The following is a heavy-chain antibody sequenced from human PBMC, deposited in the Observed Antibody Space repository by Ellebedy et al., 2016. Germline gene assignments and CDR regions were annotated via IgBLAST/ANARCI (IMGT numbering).Heavy chain of an antibody. CDR3: AKWNGGWYAFEV. V-gene: IGHV4-59*02. CDR1: GGSVSSDY. CDR2: VFHTGTT. D-gene: IGHD6-19*01. Sequence: SETLSLTCNVSGGSVSSDYWNWIRRPPGKGLEWIGYVFHTGTTNYNPSLKSRVAMSVDTSKSQFSLRLTSVTAADTAVYYCAKWNGGWYAFEVWGQGTMVTVSS. J-gene: IGHJ3*01.